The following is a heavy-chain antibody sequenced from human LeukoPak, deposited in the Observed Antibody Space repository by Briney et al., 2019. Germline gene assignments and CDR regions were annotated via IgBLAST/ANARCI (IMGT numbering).Heavy chain of an antibody. CDR2: INYSGTT. J-gene: IGHJ4*02. V-gene: IGHV4-59*01. CDR3: ARVQPTGYYSDFDY. CDR1: GGSLSSYY. D-gene: IGHD1-26*01. Sequence: SSETLSLTCTVSGGSLSSYYWSWIRQSPGKRLEVIGCINYSGTTNYNPSLKSRVIMSVDTSKNQFSLQLTSVTAADTAVYYCARVQPTGYYSDFDYWGRGTLVTVSS.